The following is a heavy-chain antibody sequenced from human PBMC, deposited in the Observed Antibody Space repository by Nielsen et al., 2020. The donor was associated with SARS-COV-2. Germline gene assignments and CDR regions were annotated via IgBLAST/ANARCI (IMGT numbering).Heavy chain of an antibody. D-gene: IGHD6-13*01. CDR1: GGSISSSSYY. CDR2: IYYSGST. Sequence: ETLSLTCTVSGGSISSSSYYWGWIRQPPGKGLEWIGSIYYSGSTNYNPSLKSRVTISVDTSKNQFSLKLSSVTAADTAVYYCARGGRYSSSWLYYYYYYMDVWGKGTTVTVSS. V-gene: IGHV4-39*07. J-gene: IGHJ6*03. CDR3: ARGGRYSSSWLYYYYYYMDV.